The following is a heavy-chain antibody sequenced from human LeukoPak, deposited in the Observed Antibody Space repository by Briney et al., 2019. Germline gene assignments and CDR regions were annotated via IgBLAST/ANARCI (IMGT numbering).Heavy chain of an antibody. V-gene: IGHV3-21*01. CDR2: ISSGSSYV. CDR3: ARIGDDDAFDI. CDR1: GFTFSSYS. D-gene: IGHD4-17*01. J-gene: IGHJ3*02. Sequence: GGSLRLSCAASGFTFSSYSMNWVRQAPGKGLEWVSSISSGSSYVYYADSVKGRFTISRDNAKNSLYLQMNSLRAEDTAVYYCARIGDDDAFDIWGQGTMVTVSS.